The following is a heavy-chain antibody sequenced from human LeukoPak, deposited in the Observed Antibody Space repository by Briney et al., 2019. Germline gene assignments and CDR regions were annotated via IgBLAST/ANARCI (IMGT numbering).Heavy chain of an antibody. Sequence: GGSLGLSCAASGFAFSSYAMSWVRQAPGKGLEWVSVTSGSGGNPYYADSVKGRFTISRDNSKNTVYLHMNSLRAEDTALYYCGKETGIILVRGAVDYWGQGTLVTVSS. J-gene: IGHJ4*02. D-gene: IGHD3-10*01. CDR1: GFAFSSYA. CDR3: GKETGIILVRGAVDY. V-gene: IGHV3-23*01. CDR2: TSGSGGNP.